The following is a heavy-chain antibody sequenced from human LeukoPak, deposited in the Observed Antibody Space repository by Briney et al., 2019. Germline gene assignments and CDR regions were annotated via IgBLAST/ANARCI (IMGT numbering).Heavy chain of an antibody. CDR3: ARDRGYGDYVRLYYYYYMDV. D-gene: IGHD4-17*01. J-gene: IGHJ6*03. Sequence: AGGSLRLSCAASGFTFSSYGMSWVRQAPGKGLEWVSYISSSSSTIYYADSVKGRFTISRDNAKNSLYLQMNSLRAEDTAVYYCARDRGYGDYVRLYYYYYMDVWGKGTTVTVSS. CDR1: GFTFSSYG. CDR2: ISSSSSTI. V-gene: IGHV3-48*01.